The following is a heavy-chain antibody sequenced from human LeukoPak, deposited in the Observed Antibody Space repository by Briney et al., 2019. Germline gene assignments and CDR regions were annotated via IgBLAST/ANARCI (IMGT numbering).Heavy chain of an antibody. CDR1: GYTFTSYD. CDR2: ISAYNGNT. V-gene: IGHV1-18*01. J-gene: IGHJ4*02. CDR3: ARDGDSSGYLGAEFDY. Sequence: ASVKVSCKASGYTFTSYDINWVRQAPGQGLEWMGWISAYNGNTNYAQKLQGRVTMTTDTSTSTAYMELRSLRSDDTAVYYCARDGDSSGYLGAEFDYWGQGTLVTVSS. D-gene: IGHD3-22*01.